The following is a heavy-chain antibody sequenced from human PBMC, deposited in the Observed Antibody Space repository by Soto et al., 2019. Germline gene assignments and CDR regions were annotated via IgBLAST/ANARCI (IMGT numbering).Heavy chain of an antibody. J-gene: IGHJ4*02. CDR1: GDSISSYY. CDR3: VRSEATALDY. CDR2: IYYSGST. V-gene: IGHV4-59*12. Sequence: SETLSLTCTVSGDSISSYYWSWIRQPPGKGLEWIGYIYYSGSTNYNPSLKSRVTISVDRFQNLFSLKLASVTAADTAVYYCVRSEATALDYWGQGTLVTVSS.